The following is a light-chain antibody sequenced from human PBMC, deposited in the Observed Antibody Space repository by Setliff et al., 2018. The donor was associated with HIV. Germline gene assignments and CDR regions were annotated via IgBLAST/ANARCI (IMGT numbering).Light chain of an antibody. CDR3: CSYAGKFTWV. CDR2: DAN. J-gene: IGLJ3*02. V-gene: IGLV2-11*01. CDR1: SSDVGDYNH. Sequence: QSVLTQPRSVSGSPGQSVTISCTGTSSDVGDYNHVSWYQQHPGKAPKLIIYDANKRPSGVPDRFSASKSGNTASLTIPGLQAEDEADYYCSYAGKFTWVLGGGTKVTVL.